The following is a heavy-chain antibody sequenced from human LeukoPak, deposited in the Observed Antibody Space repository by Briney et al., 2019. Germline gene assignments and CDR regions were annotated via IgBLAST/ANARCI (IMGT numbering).Heavy chain of an antibody. Sequence: GGSLRLACAASGFTFSSYAMHWVRQAPGKGLEWVAVISYDGSNKYSADSVKGRFTISIVNSKYTLYLQMNSLRAEDTAVYYCARSPHGYCSSTSCYLGYYYYYGMDVWGQGTTVTVSS. CDR1: GFTFSSYA. CDR3: ARSPHGYCSSTSCYLGYYYYYGMDV. CDR2: ISYDGSNK. V-gene: IGHV3-30-3*01. J-gene: IGHJ6*02. D-gene: IGHD2-2*03.